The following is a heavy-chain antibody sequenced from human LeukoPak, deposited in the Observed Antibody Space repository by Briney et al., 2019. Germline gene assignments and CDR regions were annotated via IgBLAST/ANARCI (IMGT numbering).Heavy chain of an antibody. CDR2: IWYDGSNK. Sequence: GGSLRLSCAASGFTFGSYGMHWVRQAPGKGLEWVAVIWYDGSNKYYADSVKGRFTISRDNSKNTLYLQMNSLRAEDTAVYYCARDTSGITMVRGVISPGSSYGMDVWGQGTTVTVSS. V-gene: IGHV3-33*01. CDR3: ARDTSGITMVRGVISPGSSYGMDV. J-gene: IGHJ6*02. CDR1: GFTFGSYG. D-gene: IGHD3-10*01.